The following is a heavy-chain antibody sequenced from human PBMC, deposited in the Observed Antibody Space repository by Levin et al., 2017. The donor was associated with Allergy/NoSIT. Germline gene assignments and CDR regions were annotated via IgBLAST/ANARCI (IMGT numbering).Heavy chain of an antibody. CDR3: ARERNSYYGMDV. CDR2: IYSGGST. CDR1: GFTVSSTY. Sequence: LSLTCAASGFTVSSTYMSWVRQAPGKGLEWVSVIYSGGSTYYADSVKGRFTISRDNSKNTLYLQMNSLRAEDTAVYYCARERNSYYGMDVWGQGTTVTVSS. V-gene: IGHV3-53*01. J-gene: IGHJ6*02.